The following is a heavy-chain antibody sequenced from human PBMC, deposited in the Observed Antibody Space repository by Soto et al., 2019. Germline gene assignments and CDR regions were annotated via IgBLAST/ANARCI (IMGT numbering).Heavy chain of an antibody. V-gene: IGHV4-59*08. CDR3: ATHPPYGPLDH. D-gene: IGHD4-17*01. J-gene: IGHJ4*02. Sequence: SETLSLTCTVSGVSISGYYWSWIRQPPGKGLEWIGYIYSSGSTNYNPSLKSRVTISVDTSKNQFSLKLSSVTAADTAVYYCATHPPYGPLDHWGQGTLVTVSS. CDR2: IYSSGST. CDR1: GVSISGYY.